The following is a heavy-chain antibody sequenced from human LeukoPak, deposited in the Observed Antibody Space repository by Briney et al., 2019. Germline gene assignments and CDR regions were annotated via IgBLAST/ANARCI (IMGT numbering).Heavy chain of an antibody. CDR3: ARDSRGAPFDY. V-gene: IGHV7-4-1*02. CDR1: AYTFTSYA. D-gene: IGHD3-16*01. Sequence: ASVKISCKASAYTFTSYAMNWVRQAPGQGLEWMGWINTNTGNPTYAQGFTGRFVFSLDTSVNTAYLQISSLKAEDTAVYYCARDSRGAPFDYWGQGTLVTVSS. J-gene: IGHJ4*02. CDR2: INTNTGNP.